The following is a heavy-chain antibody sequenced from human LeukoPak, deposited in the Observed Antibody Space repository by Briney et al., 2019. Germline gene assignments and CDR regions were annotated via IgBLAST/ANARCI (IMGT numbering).Heavy chain of an antibody. J-gene: IGHJ5*02. CDR3: ARGDPHADL. Sequence: GGSLRLSCAASGFDLRTYEMNWVRQAPGKGLEWIADITISGHTKNYADSVKGRFTISRDNARTSLYLQMNSLRVEDTGVYYCARGDPHADLWGQGTLVTVSS. CDR2: ITISGHTK. CDR1: GFDLRTYE. V-gene: IGHV3-48*03.